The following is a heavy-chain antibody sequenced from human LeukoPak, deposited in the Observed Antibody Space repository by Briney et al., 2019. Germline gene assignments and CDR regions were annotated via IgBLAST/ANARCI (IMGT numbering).Heavy chain of an antibody. Sequence: ASVKVSCKASGYTFTSYGISWVRQAPRQGLEWMGWISAYNGNTNYAQKLQGRVTMTTDTSTSTAYMELRSLRSDDTAVYYCASTGLRRSSLDPWGQGTLVTVSS. CDR2: ISAYNGNT. V-gene: IGHV1-18*01. D-gene: IGHD5-12*01. CDR3: ASTGLRRSSLDP. CDR1: GYTFTSYG. J-gene: IGHJ5*02.